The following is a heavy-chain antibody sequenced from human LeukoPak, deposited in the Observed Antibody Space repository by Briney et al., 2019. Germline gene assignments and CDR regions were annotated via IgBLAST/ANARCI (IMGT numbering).Heavy chain of an antibody. CDR1: GGSISSGGYS. V-gene: IGHV4-30-2*01. D-gene: IGHD3-10*01. Sequence: PSETLSLTCTVSGGSISSGGYSWSWIRQPPGKGLEWIGYIYHSGSTYYNPSLKSRVTISVDRSKNQFSLKLSSVTAADTAVYYCARGGYYGSGSYYLLGLRLDYWGQGTLVTVSS. CDR3: ARGGYYGSGSYYLLGLRLDY. J-gene: IGHJ4*02. CDR2: IYHSGST.